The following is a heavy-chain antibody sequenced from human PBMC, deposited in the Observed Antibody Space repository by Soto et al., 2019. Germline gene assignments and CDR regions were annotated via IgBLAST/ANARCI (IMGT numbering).Heavy chain of an antibody. Sequence: QVQLVQSGAEVKKPGSSVKVSCKASGGTFSSYTISWVRQAPGPGLEWMGRIIPILGIANYAQKFQGRVTITADKSTSTAYMELSSLRSEDTAVYYCARGAPTVTTFWFDPWGQGTLVTVSS. CDR2: IIPILGIA. CDR1: GGTFSSYT. J-gene: IGHJ5*02. D-gene: IGHD4-4*01. CDR3: ARGAPTVTTFWFDP. V-gene: IGHV1-69*02.